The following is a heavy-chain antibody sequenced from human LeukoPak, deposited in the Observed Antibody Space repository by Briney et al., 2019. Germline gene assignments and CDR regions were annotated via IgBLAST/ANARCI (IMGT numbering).Heavy chain of an antibody. CDR1: GFTFSSYW. CDR3: AKVLDYSNYPYFDY. J-gene: IGHJ4*02. CDR2: IKQDGSEK. D-gene: IGHD4-11*01. V-gene: IGHV3-7*03. Sequence: PGGSLRLSCAASGFTFSSYWMSWVRQAPGKGLEWVASIKQDGSEKYYVDSVKGRFTISRDNSKNTLYLQMNSLRAEDTAVYYCAKVLDYSNYPYFDYWGQGTLVTVSS.